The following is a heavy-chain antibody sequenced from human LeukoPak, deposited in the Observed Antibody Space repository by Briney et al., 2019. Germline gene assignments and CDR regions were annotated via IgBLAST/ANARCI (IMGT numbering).Heavy chain of an antibody. V-gene: IGHV1-2*02. J-gene: IGHJ4*02. CDR3: ARVRYRLAETYIDY. CDR2: INPNSGDT. D-gene: IGHD3-16*01. Sequence: GASVKVSCKASGYIFTGYYMHWVRQARGQGLEWMGWINPNSGDTNYAQKFQGRVTMTRDTSISTAYMELSRLRSDDTAVYYCARVRYRLAETYIDYWGQGTLVTVSS. CDR1: GYIFTGYY.